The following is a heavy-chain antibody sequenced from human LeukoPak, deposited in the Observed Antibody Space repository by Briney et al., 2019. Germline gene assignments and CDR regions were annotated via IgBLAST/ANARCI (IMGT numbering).Heavy chain of an antibody. CDR3: ANAPGRFTNYFDS. V-gene: IGHV3-53*01. J-gene: IGHJ4*02. CDR1: GFTVGSSY. CDR2: IYGGGNT. Sequence: GGSLRLSCAASGFTVGSSYMNWVRQAPGKGLEWVSLIYGGGNTYYADSVKGRFTISRDNSKNTLYLQMNSLRAEDTAVYYCANAPGRFTNYFDSWGQGTLVTVSS. D-gene: IGHD3-10*01.